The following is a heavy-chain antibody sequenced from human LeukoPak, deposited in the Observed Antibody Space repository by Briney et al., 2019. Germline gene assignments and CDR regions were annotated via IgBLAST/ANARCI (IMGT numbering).Heavy chain of an antibody. J-gene: IGHJ3*02. CDR3: ARMYSSSWYPIAFDI. Sequence: LRLSCTGSGVTFEDYYLSWIRQAPGKGLEWIGYIYYSGSTYYNPSLKSRVTISVDTSKNQFSLKLSSVTAADTAVYYCARMYSSSWYPIAFDIWGQGTMVTVSS. CDR2: IYYSGST. D-gene: IGHD6-13*01. V-gene: IGHV4-31*02. CDR1: GVTFEDYY.